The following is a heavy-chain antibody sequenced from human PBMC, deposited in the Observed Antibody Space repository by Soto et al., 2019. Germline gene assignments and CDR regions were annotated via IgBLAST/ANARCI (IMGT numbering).Heavy chain of an antibody. CDR2: MYYSGST. CDR1: GGSISSYY. J-gene: IGHJ6*02. Sequence: SETLSLPCTVSGGSISSYYWSWIRKPQGKGLEWIGYMYYSGSTNYNPSLKSRVTISVDTSKNQFSLKLSSVTAADTAVYYCARDRVAGDGYYYYGMDVWGQGTTVTVSS. V-gene: IGHV4-59*01. D-gene: IGHD2-15*01. CDR3: ARDRVAGDGYYYYGMDV.